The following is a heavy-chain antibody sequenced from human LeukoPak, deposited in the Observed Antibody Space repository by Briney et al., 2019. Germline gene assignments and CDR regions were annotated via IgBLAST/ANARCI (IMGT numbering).Heavy chain of an antibody. CDR3: ARDRRPPDYDSSGYYPYYFDY. CDR1: GFTFSSYS. D-gene: IGHD3-22*01. Sequence: PGGSLRLSCAASGFTFSSYSMNWVRQAPGKGLEWVSSISSSSSYIYYADSVKGRFTISRDNAKNSLYLQMNSLRAEDTAVYYCARDRRPPDYDSSGYYPYYFDYWGQGTLVTVSS. CDR2: ISSSSSYI. J-gene: IGHJ4*02. V-gene: IGHV3-21*01.